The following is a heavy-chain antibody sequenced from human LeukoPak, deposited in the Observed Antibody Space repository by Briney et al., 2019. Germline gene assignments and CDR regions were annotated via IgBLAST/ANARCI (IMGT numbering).Heavy chain of an antibody. D-gene: IGHD3-9*01. V-gene: IGHV1-18*01. Sequence: GASVKVSCKASGYTFTSYGISLVRQAPGQGLEWMGWSSAYNGNTNYAQKLQGRVTMTTDTSTSTAYMELRSLRSDDTAVYYCARGATGVLRYFDWLFEHDYWGQGTLVTVSS. CDR2: SSAYNGNT. J-gene: IGHJ4*02. CDR1: GYTFTSYG. CDR3: ARGATGVLRYFDWLFEHDY.